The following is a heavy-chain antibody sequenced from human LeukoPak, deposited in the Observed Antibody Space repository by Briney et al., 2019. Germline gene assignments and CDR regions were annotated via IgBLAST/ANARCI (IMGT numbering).Heavy chain of an antibody. D-gene: IGHD4-11*01. CDR3: ANLPTGKY. CDR1: GFTVSSNY. Sequence: GGSLRLSCAASGFTVSSNYMSWVRQAPGKGLEWVSVIYSGGSAYYADSLKGPFTISRDNSKNTLYLQMNSLTAEDTAVYYCANLPTGKYWGQGTLVTVSS. V-gene: IGHV3-53*01. J-gene: IGHJ4*02. CDR2: IYSGGSA.